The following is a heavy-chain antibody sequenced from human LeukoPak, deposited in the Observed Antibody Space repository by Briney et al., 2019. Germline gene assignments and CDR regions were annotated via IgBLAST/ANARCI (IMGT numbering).Heavy chain of an antibody. CDR3: ARDRGGAAGPYYYMDV. V-gene: IGHV3-53*01. CDR2: IYSGGST. D-gene: IGHD6-13*01. CDR1: GFTVSSNY. Sequence: PGGSLRLSCAASGFTVSSNYMSWVRQAPGKGLEWVSVIYSGGSTYYADSVKGRFTISRDNSKNTLYLQMNSLRAEDTAVYYCARDRGGAAGPYYYMDVWGKGTTATVSS. J-gene: IGHJ6*03.